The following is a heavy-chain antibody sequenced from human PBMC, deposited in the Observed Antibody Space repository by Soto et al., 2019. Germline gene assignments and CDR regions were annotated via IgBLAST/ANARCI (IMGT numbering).Heavy chain of an antibody. CDR3: ASGMLVREAYYVDI. CDR2: TYYRSKWYY. Sequence: SQTLSLTCVISGDSVTGNTAGWNWNRQSPSRGLEWLGRTYYRSKWYYDYAGSVKGRMTINPDTSRNQFSLQLNSVSPEDTAVYYCASGMLVREAYYVDIWGQGTTVTVSS. CDR1: GDSVTGNTAG. V-gene: IGHV6-1*01. D-gene: IGHD3-10*02. J-gene: IGHJ6*02.